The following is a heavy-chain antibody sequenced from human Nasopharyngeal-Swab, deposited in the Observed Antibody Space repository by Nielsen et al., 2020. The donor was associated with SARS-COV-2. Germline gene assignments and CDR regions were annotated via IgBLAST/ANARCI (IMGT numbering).Heavy chain of an antibody. V-gene: IGHV3-53*04. CDR3: ATYPRHDAFDI. J-gene: IGHJ3*02. CDR1: GFTGSSNY. D-gene: IGHD6-25*01. CDR2: IYSGGST. Sequence: GGSLRLSCAASGFTGSSNYMSWVRQAPGKGLEWVSVIYSGGSTYYADSVKGRFTISRHNSKNTLYLQMNSLRAEDTAVYYCATYPRHDAFDIWGQGTMVTVSS.